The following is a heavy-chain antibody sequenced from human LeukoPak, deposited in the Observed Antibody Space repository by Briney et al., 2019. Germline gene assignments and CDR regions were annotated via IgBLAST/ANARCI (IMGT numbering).Heavy chain of an antibody. Sequence: GESLKISCKGSGYSFTSYWIGWVRQMPGKGLEWMGIIYPGDSDTRYSPSFQGQVTISADKSISTAYLQWSSLKASDTAMYYCAGGYCSGGSCYDAFDIWGQGTMVTVSS. J-gene: IGHJ3*02. V-gene: IGHV5-51*01. CDR1: GYSFTSYW. CDR3: AGGYCSGGSCYDAFDI. D-gene: IGHD2-15*01. CDR2: IYPGDSDT.